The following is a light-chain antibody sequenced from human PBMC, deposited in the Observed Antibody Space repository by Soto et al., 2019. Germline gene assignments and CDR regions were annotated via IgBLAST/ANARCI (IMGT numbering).Light chain of an antibody. V-gene: IGKV3-20*01. CDR2: DAS. J-gene: IGKJ3*01. Sequence: EIVMTQSPGTLSLSPGERATLSCRASQSVSSSYLAWYQQKPGQAPRLLIYDASSWATGIPDRFSGSGSGTDFTLTISRLEPEDVAVYYCQKYGSSPFTFGPGTKVEIK. CDR3: QKYGSSPFT. CDR1: QSVSSSY.